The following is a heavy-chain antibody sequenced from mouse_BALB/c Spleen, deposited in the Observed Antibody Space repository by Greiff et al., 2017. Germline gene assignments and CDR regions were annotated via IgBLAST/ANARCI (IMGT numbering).Heavy chain of an antibody. V-gene: IGHV1-14*01. CDR3: ARGGTTVVAGGFDY. D-gene: IGHD1-1*01. Sequence: EVQLQQSGPELVKPGASVKMSCKASGYSFTSYVMHWVKQKPGQGLEWIGYINPYNDGTKYNEKFKGKATLTSDKSSSTAYMELSSLTSEDSAVYYCARGGTTVVAGGFDYWGQGTTLTVSS. J-gene: IGHJ2*01. CDR2: INPYNDGT. CDR1: GYSFTSYV.